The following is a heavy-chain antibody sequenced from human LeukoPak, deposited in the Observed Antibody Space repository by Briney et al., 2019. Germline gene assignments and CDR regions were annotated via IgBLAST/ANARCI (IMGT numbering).Heavy chain of an antibody. CDR2: ISGGGST. Sequence: PGGSLRLSCAASGFTFNNYAMTWVRQAPGKGLEWVSAISGGGSTYYADSVKGRFTISRDNSKNALYLQMNSLRAEDTAVYYCARDGYWGQGTLVTVSS. CDR1: GFTFNNYA. J-gene: IGHJ4*02. CDR3: ARDGY. V-gene: IGHV3-23*01.